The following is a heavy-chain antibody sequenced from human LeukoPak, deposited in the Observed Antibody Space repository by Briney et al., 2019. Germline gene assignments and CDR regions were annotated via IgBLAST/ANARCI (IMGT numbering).Heavy chain of an antibody. V-gene: IGHV1-46*01. CDR3: ARDSLDCSGGSCYSPVDY. CDR2: INPSGGST. D-gene: IGHD2-15*01. Sequence: PVASVKVSCKASGYTFTSYYMHWVRQAPGQGLEWMGIINPSGGSTSYAQKFQGRVTMTRDTSTSTVYMELSSLRSEDTAVYYCARDSLDCSGGSCYSPVDYWGQGTLVTVSS. CDR1: GYTFTSYY. J-gene: IGHJ4*02.